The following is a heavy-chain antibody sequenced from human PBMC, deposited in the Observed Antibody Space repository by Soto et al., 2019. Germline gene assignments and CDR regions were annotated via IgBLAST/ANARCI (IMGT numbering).Heavy chain of an antibody. D-gene: IGHD3-10*01. CDR1: GGTFSRYG. CDR2: IIPTFGTT. CDR3: ARNYYQLEALHYFDF. Sequence: QVQLVQSGAEVKKPGSSVKVSCTASGGTFSRYGFTWVRQAPGQGFQWMGGIIPTFGTTHYEQNFQGRLSITADEATSTVYMELSSLRSDDTAIYFCARNYYQLEALHYFDFWGQGTLVSVSS. J-gene: IGHJ4*02. V-gene: IGHV1-69*01.